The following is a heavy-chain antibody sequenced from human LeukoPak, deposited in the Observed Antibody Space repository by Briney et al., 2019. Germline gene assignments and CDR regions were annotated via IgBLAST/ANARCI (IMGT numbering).Heavy chain of an antibody. J-gene: IGHJ4*02. V-gene: IGHV4-34*01. Sequence: PSESLSLTCAVYGGSFSGYYWSWIRQPPGKGLEWIGEINHSGSTNYNPPLKSRVTISVDTSKNQFSLKLSSVTAADTAVYYCARGRRISHFDYWGQGTLVTVSS. CDR1: GGSFSGYY. D-gene: IGHD1-14*01. CDR3: ARGRRISHFDY. CDR2: INHSGST.